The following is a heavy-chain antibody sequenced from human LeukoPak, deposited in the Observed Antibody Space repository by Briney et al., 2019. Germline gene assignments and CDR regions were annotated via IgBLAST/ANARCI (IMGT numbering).Heavy chain of an antibody. CDR2: ISGSGGSS. Sequence: PAGGSLRLSCAASGFTLSNYAMSWVRQAPGKGLEWVSGISGSGGSSSSADSVRGRFTISRDNSKNTLYVQMNSLRAEDTAVYYCAKGRVMGPTNIFDYWGQGTLVTVSS. J-gene: IGHJ4*02. D-gene: IGHD1-26*01. CDR3: AKGRVMGPTNIFDY. V-gene: IGHV3-23*01. CDR1: GFTLSNYA.